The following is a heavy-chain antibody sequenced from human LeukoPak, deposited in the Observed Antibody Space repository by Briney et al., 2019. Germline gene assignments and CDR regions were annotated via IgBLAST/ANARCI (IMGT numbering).Heavy chain of an antibody. CDR1: GFIFSNYG. CDR2: IWYDGSKT. Sequence: GGSLRLSCAASGFIFSNYGMHWVRQAPGKGPEWVAIIWYDGSKTYYADSVKGRFTISRDNSKNTLYVQMNSLRIEDAAVYYCAKDTRYHGSGTYATAAFDIWGQGTMVTVSP. CDR3: AKDTRYHGSGTYATAAFDI. J-gene: IGHJ3*02. V-gene: IGHV3-30*02. D-gene: IGHD3-10*01.